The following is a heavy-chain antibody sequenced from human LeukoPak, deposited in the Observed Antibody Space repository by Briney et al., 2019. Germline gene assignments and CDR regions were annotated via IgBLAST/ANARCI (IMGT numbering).Heavy chain of an antibody. J-gene: IGHJ4*02. V-gene: IGHV1-69*04. CDR2: IIPIFGIA. CDR1: GGTFSSYA. Sequence: SSVKVSCKASGGTFSSYAISWVGQAPGQGVEWMGRIIPIFGIANYAQKLQGRVTSTADKPTSTAYMELSSLRSEDTAVYYCARDRSGYCSGGSCYSSTIPFDYWGQGTLVTVSS. CDR3: ARDRSGYCSGGSCYSSTIPFDY. D-gene: IGHD2-15*01.